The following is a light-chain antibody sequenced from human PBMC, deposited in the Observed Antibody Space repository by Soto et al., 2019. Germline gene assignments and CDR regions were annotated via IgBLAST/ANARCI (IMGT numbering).Light chain of an antibody. Sequence: DIQMTQSPSSVSASVGDRVTITCRASERINTYLAWYQQQPGKAPKLLIYAASSLQSGVPSRFSGSGSGTEFTLTISDLQPEDLATYYCQQANSPPLTFGGGTKVEIK. CDR3: QQANSPPLT. CDR2: AAS. J-gene: IGKJ4*01. CDR1: ERINTY. V-gene: IGKV1-12*01.